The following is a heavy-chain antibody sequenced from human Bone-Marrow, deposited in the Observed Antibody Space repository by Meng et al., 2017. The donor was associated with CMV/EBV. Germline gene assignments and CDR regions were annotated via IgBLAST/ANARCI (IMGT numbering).Heavy chain of an antibody. Sequence: ASVKVSCKASGYTFTGYYMHWVRQAPGQGLEWMGWINPNSGGTNYAQNFQGRVTMTRNTSISTAYMELSSLRSDDTAVYYCARFPPLYSSSSGRVYWGQGALVTVSS. CDR3: ARFPPLYSSSSGRVY. J-gene: IGHJ4*02. CDR2: INPNSGGT. CDR1: GYTFTGYY. V-gene: IGHV1-2*02. D-gene: IGHD6-6*01.